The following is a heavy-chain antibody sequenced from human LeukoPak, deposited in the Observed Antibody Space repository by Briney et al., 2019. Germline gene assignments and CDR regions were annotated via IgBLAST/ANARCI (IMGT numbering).Heavy chain of an antibody. CDR2: ISSSGSTI. D-gene: IGHD1-26*01. J-gene: IGHJ3*02. CDR1: GFTFSSYD. CDR3: ARAISGSHEAFDI. V-gene: IGHV3-48*03. Sequence: GGSLRLSCAASGFTFSSYDMNWVRQAPGKGLEWVSYISSSGSTIYYADSVKGRFTISRDNAKNSLYLQMSSLRAEDTAVYYCARAISGSHEAFDIWGQGTMVTVSS.